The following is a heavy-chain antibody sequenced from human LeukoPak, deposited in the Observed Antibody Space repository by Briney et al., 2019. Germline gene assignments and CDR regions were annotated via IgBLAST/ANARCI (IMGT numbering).Heavy chain of an antibody. D-gene: IGHD3-3*01. V-gene: IGHV3-66*01. CDR3: ARDVSSDFWGGQANSGMDV. Sequence: GGSLRLSCAASGFTVSSNYMSWVRQAPGKGLEWVSVIYSGGSTYYADSVKGRFTISRDNSKNTLYLQMNSPRAEDTAVYYCARDVSSDFWGGQANSGMDVWGQGTTVTVSS. CDR2: IYSGGST. CDR1: GFTVSSNY. J-gene: IGHJ6*02.